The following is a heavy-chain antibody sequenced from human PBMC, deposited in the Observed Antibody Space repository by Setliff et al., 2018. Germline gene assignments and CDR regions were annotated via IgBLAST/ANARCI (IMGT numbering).Heavy chain of an antibody. D-gene: IGHD2-15*01. CDR3: ARSSLPGKGWYDY. Sequence: GGSLRLSCAASGFTFSDYYMSWIRQAPGKGLEWVSYISSSGSTIYYADSVKGRFTISRDNAKNSLYLQMSSLRAEDTAVYYCARSSLPGKGWYDYWGQGTLVTVSS. CDR1: GFTFSDYY. CDR2: ISSSGSTI. J-gene: IGHJ4*02. V-gene: IGHV3-11*04.